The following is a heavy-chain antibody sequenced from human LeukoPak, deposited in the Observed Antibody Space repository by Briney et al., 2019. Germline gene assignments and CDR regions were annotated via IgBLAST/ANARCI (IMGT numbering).Heavy chain of an antibody. Sequence: SETLSLTCAVYGGSFSGYYWSWIRQPPGKRLEWIGEINHSGSTNYNPSLKSRVTISVDTSKNQFSLKLSSVTAADTAVYYCASKSPYYFDYWGQGTLVTVSS. CDR1: GGSFSGYY. CDR3: ASKSPYYFDY. V-gene: IGHV4-34*01. J-gene: IGHJ4*02. CDR2: INHSGST.